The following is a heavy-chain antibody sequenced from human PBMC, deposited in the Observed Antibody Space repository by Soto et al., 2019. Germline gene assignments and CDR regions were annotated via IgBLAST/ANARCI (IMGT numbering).Heavy chain of an antibody. CDR2: INSDGSST. Sequence: PGGSLRLSCAASGFTFSSYWMHWVRQAPGKGLVWVSRINSDGSSTSYADSVKGRFTISRDNAKNTLYLQMNSLRAEDTAVYYCARELRFLEWLPYFDYWGQGTLVTVSS. D-gene: IGHD3-3*01. CDR3: ARELRFLEWLPYFDY. V-gene: IGHV3-74*01. CDR1: GFTFSSYW. J-gene: IGHJ4*02.